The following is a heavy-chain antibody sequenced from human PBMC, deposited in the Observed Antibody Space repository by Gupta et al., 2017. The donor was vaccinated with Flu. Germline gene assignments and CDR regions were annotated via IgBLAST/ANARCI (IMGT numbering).Heavy chain of an antibody. Sequence: QVQLQQWGAELLKPSETLSLTCAVYGGSFSGYYWSWIRQPPGKGLEWIGEINHSGSTNYNPSLKSRVTISVDTSKNQFSLKLSSVTAADTAVYYCARGHGTADSSGYSDYWGQGTLVTVSS. J-gene: IGHJ4*02. V-gene: IGHV4-34*01. D-gene: IGHD3-22*01. CDR1: GGSFSGYY. CDR2: INHSGST. CDR3: ARGHGTADSSGYSDY.